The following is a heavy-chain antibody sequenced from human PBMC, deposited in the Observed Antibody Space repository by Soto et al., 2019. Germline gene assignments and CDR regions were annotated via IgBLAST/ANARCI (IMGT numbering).Heavy chain of an antibody. Sequence: QVQLVQSGAEVKKPGASVKVSCKASGYTFTSYDINWVRQATGQGLEWMGWMNPNSGNTGYAQKFQGRVTMTRNTSMSTGYMELSSLRSEDTDVYYCASGYSSVWTCDYWGQGTLVTVSS. CDR2: MNPNSGNT. CDR3: ASGYSSVWTCDY. J-gene: IGHJ4*02. V-gene: IGHV1-8*01. CDR1: GYTFTSYD. D-gene: IGHD6-19*01.